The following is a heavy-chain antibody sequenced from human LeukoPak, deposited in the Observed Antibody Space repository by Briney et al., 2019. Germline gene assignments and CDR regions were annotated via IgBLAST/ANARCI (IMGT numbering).Heavy chain of an antibody. Sequence: PGGSLRLPCAASGFIFSNDAMHWVRQAPGKGLEWVAFIWFDGSNKHYADSVKGRFTISRDNSEDTLYLQMNSLRAEDTAVYYCVRDPSGSGFAFDSWGQGALVTVSS. CDR3: VRDPSGSGFAFDS. J-gene: IGHJ4*02. CDR2: IWFDGSNK. D-gene: IGHD1-1*01. CDR1: GFIFSNDA. V-gene: IGHV3-33*01.